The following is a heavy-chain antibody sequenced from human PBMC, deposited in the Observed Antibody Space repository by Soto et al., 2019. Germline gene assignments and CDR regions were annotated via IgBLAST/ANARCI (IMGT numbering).Heavy chain of an antibody. Sequence: QVQLQESGPGLVKPSETLSLTCTVSGGSISSYYWSWIRQPPGKGLEWIGYIYYSGSTNYNPSRNSRVTTSVDPSTNQFSLTLSSVTAADTAVYYCARRYGALFDYWGQGTLVTVSS. CDR1: GGSISSYY. J-gene: IGHJ4*02. CDR2: IYYSGST. V-gene: IGHV4-59*08. CDR3: ARRYGALFDY. D-gene: IGHD4-17*01.